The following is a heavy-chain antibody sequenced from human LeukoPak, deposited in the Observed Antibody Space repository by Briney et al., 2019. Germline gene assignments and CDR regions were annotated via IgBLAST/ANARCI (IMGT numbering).Heavy chain of an antibody. CDR1: GFTCSSYW. D-gene: IGHD3-16*02. CDR2: IKQDGSEK. Sequence: GGSLRLSCAASGFTCSSYWMSWVRQAPGKGQEWVANIKQDGSEKYYVDSVKGRFTISRDNAKNSLYLQMNSLRAEDTAVYYCAGSGGVIASDAFDIWGQGTMVTVSS. J-gene: IGHJ3*02. V-gene: IGHV3-7*01. CDR3: AGSGGVIASDAFDI.